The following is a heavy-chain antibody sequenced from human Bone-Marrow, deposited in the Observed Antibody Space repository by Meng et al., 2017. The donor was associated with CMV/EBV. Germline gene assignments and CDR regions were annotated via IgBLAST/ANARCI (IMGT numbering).Heavy chain of an antibody. J-gene: IGHJ4*02. CDR2: ISWNGGSI. CDR1: GFTFDDYA. CDR3: VKGTGYDILTGYLDY. V-gene: IGHV3-9*01. D-gene: IGHD3-9*01. Sequence: GGSLRLSCTASGFTFDDYALHWVRQPPGKGLEWVSGISWNGGSIDYVDSVGGRFTISRDNDRNSVYLLMDSLRVEDTAKYYCVKGTGYDILTGYLDYWGRGALVTVSS.